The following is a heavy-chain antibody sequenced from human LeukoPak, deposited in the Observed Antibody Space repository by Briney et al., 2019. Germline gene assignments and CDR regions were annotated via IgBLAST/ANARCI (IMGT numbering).Heavy chain of an antibody. CDR1: GYTFTTHD. Sequence: ASVKVSCKASGYTFTTHDLTWVRQATGQGLEWMGWMNPGSGDTAYAQKFQGRVTKTRDTSMSTAYMELNSLGSEDTAIYYCARGLGDYNTDWFPVSGYWGQGTPVTVSS. CDR2: MNPGSGDT. V-gene: IGHV1-8*01. D-gene: IGHD3-9*01. J-gene: IGHJ4*02. CDR3: ARGLGDYNTDWFPVSGY.